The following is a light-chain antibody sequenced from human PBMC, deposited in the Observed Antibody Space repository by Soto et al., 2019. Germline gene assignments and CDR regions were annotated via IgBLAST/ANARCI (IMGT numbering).Light chain of an antibody. J-gene: IGKJ1*01. CDR2: GAS. CDR3: QQSGSSPWT. V-gene: IGKV3-20*01. CDR1: QSVASTY. Sequence: EIVLTQSPGTLSLSPGERATLSCRASQSVASTYLAWYQQKPGQAPRLLFYGASFRATGIPDRFSGSGSGTDFTLTINRLEPEDFEVYYCQQSGSSPWTLGQGTKVDIK.